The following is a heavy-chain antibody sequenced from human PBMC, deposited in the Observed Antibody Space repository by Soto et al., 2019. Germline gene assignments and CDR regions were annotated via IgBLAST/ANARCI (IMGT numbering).Heavy chain of an antibody. Sequence: PSETLSLTCTVSGVSISDTSYYWGWIRQPPGKGLDWIGTIYFNGNTFYNPSLKSRLTISVDTSSNQFSLRLTSVTAADTAVYYCARQGSSWGQGTLVTVSS. CDR3: ARQGSS. V-gene: IGHV4-39*01. CDR1: GVSISDTSYY. CDR2: IYFNGNT. J-gene: IGHJ5*02.